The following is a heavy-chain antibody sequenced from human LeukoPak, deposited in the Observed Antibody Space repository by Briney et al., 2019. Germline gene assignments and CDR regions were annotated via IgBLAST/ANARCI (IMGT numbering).Heavy chain of an antibody. Sequence: SGTLSLTCAVSGGSISSSNWWSWVRQPPGKGLEWIGEIDHSGSTNYNPSLKSRVTISVDTSKNQFSLKLSSVTAADTAVYYCARSKGRYSSSWYYFDYWGQGTLVTVSS. CDR2: IDHSGST. CDR3: ARSKGRYSSSWYYFDY. V-gene: IGHV4-4*02. J-gene: IGHJ4*02. CDR1: GGSISSSNW. D-gene: IGHD6-13*01.